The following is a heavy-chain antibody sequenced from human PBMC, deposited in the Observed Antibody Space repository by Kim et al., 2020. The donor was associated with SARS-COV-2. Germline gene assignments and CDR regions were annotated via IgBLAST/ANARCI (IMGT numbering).Heavy chain of an antibody. Sequence: GGSLRLSCAASGFTFSSYAMHWVRQAPGKGLEWVAVIWYDGSNKYYADSVKGRFTISRDNSKNTLYLQMNSLRAEDTAXYXCAKNGPDGEYFDLWGRGTLVTVSS. V-gene: IGHV3-33*06. CDR3: AKNGPDGEYFDL. D-gene: IGHD2-8*01. CDR2: IWYDGSNK. J-gene: IGHJ2*01. CDR1: GFTFSSYA.